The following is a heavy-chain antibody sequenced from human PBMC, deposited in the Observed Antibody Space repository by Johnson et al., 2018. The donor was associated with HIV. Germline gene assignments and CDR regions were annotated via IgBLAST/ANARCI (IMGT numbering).Heavy chain of an antibody. D-gene: IGHD4-17*01. V-gene: IGHV3-66*02. CDR3: ASRYGDYGLGAFDI. CDR1: GITVGTNY. CDR2: IFSVGDV. J-gene: IGHJ3*02. Sequence: VQLVESGGGLVQPGGSLRLSCAASGITVGTNYMSWVRQAPGKGLEWVSVIFSVGDVYYADSVKGRFTISRDNSKNMVYLQMNSLRTEDTALYYCASRYGDYGLGAFDIWGQGTMSPSLQ.